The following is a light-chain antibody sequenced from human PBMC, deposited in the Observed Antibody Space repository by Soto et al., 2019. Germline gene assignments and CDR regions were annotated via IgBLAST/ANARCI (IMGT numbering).Light chain of an antibody. J-gene: IGKJ4*01. CDR3: QQYGSSL. V-gene: IGKV3-20*01. CDR1: QSVSSSY. CDR2: CAS. Sequence: EIVLTQSPGTLSLSPGERATLSCRASQSVSSSYLAWYQQKPGQAPRLLIYCASSRATGIPDRFSGSGSGTDFTLTISRLEPEDFAVYYCQQYGSSLFGGGTKV.